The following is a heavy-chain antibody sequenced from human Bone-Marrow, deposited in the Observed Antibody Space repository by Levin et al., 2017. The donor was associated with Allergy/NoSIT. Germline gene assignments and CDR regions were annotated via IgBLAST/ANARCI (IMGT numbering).Heavy chain of an antibody. Sequence: TGGSLRLSCATSGFTFGSSTMSWVRQAPGKGLEWVSSIRGSGGSTHYTDSVRGRFTISRDNSKNTLFLQMNSLSVEDTAVYFCAKVAPGYGNGWYGGAQNWGQGTLVTVSS. CDR2: IRGSGGST. J-gene: IGHJ1*01. D-gene: IGHD6-19*01. V-gene: IGHV3-23*01. CDR3: AKVAPGYGNGWYGGAQN. CDR1: GFTFGSST.